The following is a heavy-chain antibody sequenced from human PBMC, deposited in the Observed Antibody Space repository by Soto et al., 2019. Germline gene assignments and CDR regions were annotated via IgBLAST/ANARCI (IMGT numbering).Heavy chain of an antibody. CDR3: TRRASSSFYHFDF. CDR1: GYSFTAYW. J-gene: IGHJ4*02. V-gene: IGHV5-10-1*01. D-gene: IGHD2-2*01. Sequence: PGESLKISCHASGYSFTAYWITWVRQMPGKGLEWMATIDPSDSYVDYSPSFRGHVTFSVDRSITTVYLQWNSLKASDDAMYFCTRRASSSFYHFDFWGQGALVTVSS. CDR2: IDPSDSYV.